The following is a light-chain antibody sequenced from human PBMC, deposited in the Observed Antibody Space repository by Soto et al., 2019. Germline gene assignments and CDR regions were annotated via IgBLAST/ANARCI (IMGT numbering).Light chain of an antibody. CDR1: ESVGRY. CDR3: QQRSNLPPT. J-gene: IGKJ5*01. Sequence: EVVLTQSPATLSLSPGERATLSCRASESVGRYLAWYRQIPGQAPRLLIYDASNRATGVPDRFSGGGSGTDFTLTISSLEPEDFALYYFQQRSNLPPTFGQGTRVEIK. CDR2: DAS. V-gene: IGKV3-11*01.